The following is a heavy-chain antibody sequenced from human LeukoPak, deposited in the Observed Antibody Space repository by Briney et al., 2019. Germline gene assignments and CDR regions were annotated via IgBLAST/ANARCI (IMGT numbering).Heavy chain of an antibody. Sequence: GGSLRLSCAASGFTFSDYYMTWIRQAPGKGLEWLSYISTTGTTIYYADSVKGRFTISRDNAKNSLYLQMNSLRAEDTAVYYCARRVYYGSGTSQYYFDYWGQGTLVTVSS. CDR3: ARRVYYGSGTSQYYFDY. D-gene: IGHD3-10*01. J-gene: IGHJ4*02. V-gene: IGHV3-11*01. CDR1: GFTFSDYY. CDR2: ISTTGTTI.